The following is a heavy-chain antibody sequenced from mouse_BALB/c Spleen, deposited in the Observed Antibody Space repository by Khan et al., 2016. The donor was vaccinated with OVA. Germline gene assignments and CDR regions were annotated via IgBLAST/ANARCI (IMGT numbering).Heavy chain of an antibody. J-gene: IGHJ3*01. CDR3: ARSGYGFGAY. CDR1: GYAFTNYL. V-gene: IGHV1-54*01. D-gene: IGHD3-2*02. Sequence: QVQLQQSGAELVRPGPSVKVSCKASGYAFTNYLRAWVKQRPGQGLEWIGVINPGSGGTNYNEKFKDKATLTADKSSSTAYMQLSSLTSDDSAVRFGARSGYGFGAYWGPGTLVTVSA. CDR2: INPGSGGT.